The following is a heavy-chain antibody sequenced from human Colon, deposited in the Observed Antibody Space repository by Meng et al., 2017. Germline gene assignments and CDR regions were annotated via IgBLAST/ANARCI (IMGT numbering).Heavy chain of an antibody. CDR1: GFTFISYI. Sequence: EVQLGESGGGLVEPGGSRRLSCAASGFTFISYIMSWVRQAPGKGLEWVSSISSSGSYIYYADSVKGRFTISRDNAKNSLYLQMNSLRAEDTAVYYCARDHPGPLGYWGQGALVTVSS. D-gene: IGHD7-27*01. CDR2: ISSSGSYI. CDR3: ARDHPGPLGY. V-gene: IGHV3-21*01. J-gene: IGHJ4*02.